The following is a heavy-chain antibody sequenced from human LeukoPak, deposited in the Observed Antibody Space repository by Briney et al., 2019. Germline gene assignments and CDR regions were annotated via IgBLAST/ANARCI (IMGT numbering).Heavy chain of an antibody. D-gene: IGHD6-19*01. CDR1: GGSISNFY. CDR2: ISYSGTT. Sequence: SETLSLTCTVSGGSISNFYWTWIRQSPGKGLEWIGYISYSGTTKYSPSLKSRVTMSIDTSKNHFSLKLTSVTAADTATYYCARETSLAGFASGLGFNYWGQGILVTVSS. CDR3: ARETSLAGFASGLGFNY. J-gene: IGHJ4*02. V-gene: IGHV4-59*01.